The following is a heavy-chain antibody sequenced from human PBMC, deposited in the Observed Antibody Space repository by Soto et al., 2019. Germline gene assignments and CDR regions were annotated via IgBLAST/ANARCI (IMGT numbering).Heavy chain of an antibody. Sequence: QLVESGGGLVKPGGSLRLSCAASEFSFSGYFMSWIRQAPGKGLEWVAYISSLSDTIYYADSVKGRFTISRDNAKNSLFLHMNSLRVEDTAVYYCAGSLSSCYFSYIMDVWGQGTTVSVS. CDR3: AGSLSSCYFSYIMDV. V-gene: IGHV3-11*01. CDR2: ISSLSDTI. J-gene: IGHJ6*02. CDR1: EFSFSGYF. D-gene: IGHD3-10*01.